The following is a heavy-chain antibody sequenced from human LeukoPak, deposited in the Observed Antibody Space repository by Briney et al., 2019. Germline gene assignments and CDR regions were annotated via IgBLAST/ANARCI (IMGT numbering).Heavy chain of an antibody. Sequence: GGSLRLSYAASGFTFSSYSMNWVRQAPGKGLEWVSYISTSSTTIDFTDSVKGRFTISRDNAKNSLFLQMNSLRDEDTAVYYCARARTTVANHFDFWGQGTLVTVSS. V-gene: IGHV3-48*02. D-gene: IGHD4-17*01. CDR1: GFTFSSYS. J-gene: IGHJ4*02. CDR2: ISTSSTTI. CDR3: ARARTTVANHFDF.